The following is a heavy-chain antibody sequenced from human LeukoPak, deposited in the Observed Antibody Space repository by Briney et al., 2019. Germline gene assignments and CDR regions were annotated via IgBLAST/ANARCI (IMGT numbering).Heavy chain of an antibody. CDR3: ARVSHSSSSANWFDP. D-gene: IGHD6-6*01. J-gene: IGHJ5*02. CDR2: IYHSGST. V-gene: IGHV4-4*02. CDR1: GGSISSSNW. Sequence: SGTLSLTCAVSGGSISSSNWWSWVRQPPGKGLEWIGEIYHSGSTNYNPSLKSRVTISVDKSKNQFSLKLSSVTAADTVVYYCARVSHSSSSANWFDPWGQGTLVTVSS.